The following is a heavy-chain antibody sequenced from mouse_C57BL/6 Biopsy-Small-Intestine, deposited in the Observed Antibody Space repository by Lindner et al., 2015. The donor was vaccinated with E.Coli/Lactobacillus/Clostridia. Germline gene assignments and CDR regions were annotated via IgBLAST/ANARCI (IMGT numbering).Heavy chain of an antibody. CDR2: INSGSSTI. D-gene: IGHD2-3*01. V-gene: IGHV5-17*01. CDR1: GFTFSDYG. CDR3: ARPMVGSWFAY. Sequence: QLQEVWGGLVKPGGSLKLSCAASGFTFSDYGMHWVRQAPEKGLEWIAYINSGSSTIYFADTVKGRFTISRDNAKNTLFLQMTSLRSEDTAMYYCARPMVGSWFAYWGQGTLVTVSA. J-gene: IGHJ3*01.